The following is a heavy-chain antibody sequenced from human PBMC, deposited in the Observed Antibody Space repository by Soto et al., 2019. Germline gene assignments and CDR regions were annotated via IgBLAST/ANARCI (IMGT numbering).Heavy chain of an antibody. CDR3: ARDMTRTVVPYFDF. D-gene: IGHD1-7*01. Sequence: SVKVSCKASGGTFSNYVVNWLRQAPGQGLEWMGRIIPISGAANYAQKFQGRVTITADKSTSTSYMELSSLRSEDTAVYYCARDMTRTVVPYFDFWGQGTLVTVSS. V-gene: IGHV1-69*06. CDR1: GGTFSNYV. CDR2: IIPISGAA. J-gene: IGHJ4*02.